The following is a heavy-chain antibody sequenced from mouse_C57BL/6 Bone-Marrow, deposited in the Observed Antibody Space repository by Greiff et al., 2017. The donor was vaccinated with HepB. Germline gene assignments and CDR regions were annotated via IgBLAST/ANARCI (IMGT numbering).Heavy chain of an antibody. CDR1: GYTFTDYY. D-gene: IGHD2-5*01. V-gene: IGHV1-26*01. J-gene: IGHJ2*01. CDR2: INPNNGGT. CDR3: ARNSDSNQRD. Sequence: VQLQQSGPELVKPGASVKISCKASGYTFTDYYMNWVKQSHGKSLEWIGDINPNNGGTSYNQKFKGKATLTVDKSSSTAYMELRSLTSEDSAVYYCARNSDSNQRDWGQGTTLTVSS.